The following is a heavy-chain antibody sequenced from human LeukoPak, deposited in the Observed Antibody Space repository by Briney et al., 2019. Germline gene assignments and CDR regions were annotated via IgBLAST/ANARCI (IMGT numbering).Heavy chain of an antibody. Sequence: PGGSLRLSCAASGFTFSSYSMNWVRQAPGKGLEWVSYISSSSSTINYADSVKGRFTISRDNAKNSLYLQMNSLRAEDTAVYYCARDPAGYCSGGSCYKEWGQGTLVTVSS. CDR3: ARDPAGYCSGGSCYKE. V-gene: IGHV3-48*01. CDR1: GFTFSSYS. D-gene: IGHD2-15*01. CDR2: ISSSSSTI. J-gene: IGHJ4*02.